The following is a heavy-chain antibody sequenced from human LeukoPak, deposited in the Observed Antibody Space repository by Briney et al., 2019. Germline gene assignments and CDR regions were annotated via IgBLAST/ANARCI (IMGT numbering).Heavy chain of an antibody. J-gene: IGHJ4*02. CDR2: INHSGGT. V-gene: IGHV4-34*01. CDR1: NGSFSGYY. CDR3: ARDRGPAAAIFDY. Sequence: SETLSLTCAVYNGSFSGYYWSWIRQSPGKGLEWIGEINHSGGTNYNPSLKSRVTISVDTSKNQFSLKLSSVTAADTAVYYCARDRGPAAAIFDYWGQGTLVTVSS. D-gene: IGHD2-2*01.